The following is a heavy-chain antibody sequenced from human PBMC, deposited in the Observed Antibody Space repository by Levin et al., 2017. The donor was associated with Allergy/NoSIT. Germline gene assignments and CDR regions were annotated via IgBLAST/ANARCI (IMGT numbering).Heavy chain of an antibody. J-gene: IGHJ6*02. V-gene: IGHV4-59*01. D-gene: IGHD6-19*01. Sequence: SQTLSLTCTVSGGSISSYYWSWIRQPPGKGLEWIGYIYYSGSTNYNPSLKSRVTISVDTSKNQFSLKLSSVTAADTAVYYCARDRKWIAVAGSYYYYGMDVWGQGTTVTVSS. CDR3: ARDRKWIAVAGSYYYYGMDV. CDR1: GGSISSYY. CDR2: IYYSGST.